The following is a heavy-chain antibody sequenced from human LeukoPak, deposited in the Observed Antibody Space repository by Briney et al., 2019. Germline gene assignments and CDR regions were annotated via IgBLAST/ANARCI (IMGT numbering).Heavy chain of an antibody. CDR2: IIPILGIA. CDR3: ASNFDIIGAFDI. CDR1: GGTFSSYA. D-gene: IGHD3-9*01. V-gene: IGHV1-69*04. J-gene: IGHJ3*02. Sequence: ASVKVSCKASGGTFSSYAISWVRQAPGQGLEWMGRIIPILGIANYAQKFQGRVTITADKSTSTAYMELSSLRSEDTAVYYCASNFDIIGAFDIWGQGTMVTVSS.